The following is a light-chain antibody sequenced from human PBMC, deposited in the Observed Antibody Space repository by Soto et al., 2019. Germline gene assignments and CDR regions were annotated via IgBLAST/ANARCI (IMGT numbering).Light chain of an antibody. Sequence: QSVLTQPHSASGTPGQRVTISCSGSSSNIGTSSVHWFQQLPGTAPKLLISTTNQRPSGVPERFSGSKSGTSASLAISGLQSEDDADYYCAAWDDSLNGHVFGTGPKLTVL. J-gene: IGLJ1*01. CDR1: SSNIGTSS. CDR3: AAWDDSLNGHV. V-gene: IGLV1-44*01. CDR2: TTN.